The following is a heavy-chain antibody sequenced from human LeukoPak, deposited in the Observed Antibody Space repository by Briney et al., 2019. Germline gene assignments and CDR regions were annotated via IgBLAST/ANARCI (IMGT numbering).Heavy chain of an antibody. V-gene: IGHV4-59*01. CDR3: ARYYDSSGYYLGWYFDY. CDR2: IYYSGST. CDR1: GGSISSYY. Sequence: SETLSLTCTVYGGSISSYYWSWIRQPPGKGLEWIGYIYYSGSTNYNPSLKSRVTISVDTSKNQFSLKLSSVTAADTAVYYCARYYDSSGYYLGWYFDYWGQGILVTVSS. J-gene: IGHJ4*02. D-gene: IGHD3-22*01.